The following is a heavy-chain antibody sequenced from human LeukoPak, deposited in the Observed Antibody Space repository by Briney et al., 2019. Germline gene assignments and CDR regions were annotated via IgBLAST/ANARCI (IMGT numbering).Heavy chain of an antibody. CDR1: GASISGYS. Sequence: SETLSLTCTVSGASISGYSWNWIRQPAGKGLEWIGRIYTSGSTKYNTSLKSRVTMSVDTSKNQFSLKLSSVTAADTAVYYCARATGGHYYYFDYWGQGTLVTVSS. J-gene: IGHJ4*02. CDR2: IYTSGST. D-gene: IGHD3-22*01. CDR3: ARATGGHYYYFDY. V-gene: IGHV4-4*07.